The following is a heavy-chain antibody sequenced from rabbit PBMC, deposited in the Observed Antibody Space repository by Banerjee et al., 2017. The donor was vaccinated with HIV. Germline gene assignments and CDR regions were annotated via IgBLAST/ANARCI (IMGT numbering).Heavy chain of an antibody. V-gene: IGHV1S40*01. D-gene: IGHD1-1*01. CDR1: GIDFSRGYD. J-gene: IGHJ4*01. CDR2: VFTGNVKT. Sequence: QQLVESGGGLVKPGASLTLTCKASGIDFSRGYDMCWVRLAPGKGLEWIGCVFTGNVKTYYASWAKGRFTISKTSSTTVTLQMPSLTAADTATYFCSAYPTNGGIHYFELRGQGTLVTVS. CDR3: SAYPTNGGIHYFEL.